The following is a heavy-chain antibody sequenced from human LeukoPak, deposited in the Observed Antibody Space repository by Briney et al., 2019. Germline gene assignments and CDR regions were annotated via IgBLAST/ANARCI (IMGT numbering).Heavy chain of an antibody. CDR3: ARGGSYLVAFDI. V-gene: IGHV3-66*02. Sequence: GGSLRLSCPASGFTVSSNYMSWVRQAPGKGREWVSVSYSGGSTYYPDSVTGRFTISRDNSKNTPYLQMNNLSADDTAVFFCARGGSYLVAFDIWGQGTMVTVSS. CDR2: SYSGGST. D-gene: IGHD1-26*01. J-gene: IGHJ3*02. CDR1: GFTVSSNY.